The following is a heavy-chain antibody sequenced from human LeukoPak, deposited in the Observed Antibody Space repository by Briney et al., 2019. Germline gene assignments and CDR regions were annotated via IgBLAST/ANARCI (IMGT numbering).Heavy chain of an antibody. Sequence: GASVKVSCKASGYTFTGYYMHWVRQAPGQGLEWMGWINPNSGGTNYAQKFQGRVTLTRDTSTSTVYMELSSLRSEDTAVYYCARERGVAVAGEGVDPWGQGTLVTVSS. CDR2: INPNSGGT. D-gene: IGHD6-19*01. CDR3: ARERGVAVAGEGVDP. J-gene: IGHJ5*02. V-gene: IGHV1-2*02. CDR1: GYTFTGYY.